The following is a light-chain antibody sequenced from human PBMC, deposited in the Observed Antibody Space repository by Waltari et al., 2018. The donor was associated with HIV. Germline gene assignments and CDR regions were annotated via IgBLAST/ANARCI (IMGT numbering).Light chain of an antibody. Sequence: QSALTQPASVSGSPGQSITISCPGTFSDVGSYNLVSWYQKHPGEAPKIMIYEVTKRPSGVSSRFSGSKSGNTASLTISGLQAEDEADYYCCSYAGSRIHVVFGGGTKLTVL. CDR1: FSDVGSYNL. CDR2: EVT. CDR3: CSYAGSRIHVV. J-gene: IGLJ2*01. V-gene: IGLV2-23*02.